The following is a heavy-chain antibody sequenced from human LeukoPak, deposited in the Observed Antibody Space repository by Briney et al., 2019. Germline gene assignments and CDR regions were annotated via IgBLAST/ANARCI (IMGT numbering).Heavy chain of an antibody. CDR1: GFHFSTYG. D-gene: IGHD7-27*01. CDR3: ARDRSWGSQCYFDY. V-gene: IGHV3-33*01. J-gene: IGHJ4*02. Sequence: GGSLRLSCAASGFHFSTYGMHWVRQAPGKGLEWVGVIWYDGSNKIYAESMKGRFTISRDNSKNTLYLQMNSLRAEDTAVYYCARDRSWGSQCYFDYWGQGTLVTVSS. CDR2: IWYDGSNK.